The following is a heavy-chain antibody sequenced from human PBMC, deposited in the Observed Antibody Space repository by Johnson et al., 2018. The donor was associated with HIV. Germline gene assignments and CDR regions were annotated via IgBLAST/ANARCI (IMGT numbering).Heavy chain of an antibody. V-gene: IGHV3-11*04. CDR1: GFTFSDYY. D-gene: IGHD5-18*01. J-gene: IGHJ3*02. Sequence: QVQLVESGGGVVRPGGSLRLSCAASGFTFSDYYMSWIRQAPGKGLEWVSYISSSGSTIYYADSVKGRFTISRDNSKNTLYLQMNSLRAEDTAVYYCARVEQQLWLRGAFDIWGQGTMVTVSS. CDR3: ARVEQQLWLRGAFDI. CDR2: ISSSGSTI.